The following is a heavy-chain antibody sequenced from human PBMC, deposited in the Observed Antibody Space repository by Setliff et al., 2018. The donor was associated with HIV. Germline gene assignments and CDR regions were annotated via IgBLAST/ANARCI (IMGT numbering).Heavy chain of an antibody. CDR1: GGSISSGSHY. Sequence: LSLTCTVSGGSISSGSHYWSWIRQPAGKGLEWIGLIYTSGRTNYNPSLKSRVTISVDRSKNQFSLNLSSVTAADTALYYCASLFHDTSAPWLYYFDYWGQGTLVTVS. D-gene: IGHD3-22*01. V-gene: IGHV4-61*02. CDR2: IYTSGRT. CDR3: ASLFHDTSAPWLYYFDY. J-gene: IGHJ4*02.